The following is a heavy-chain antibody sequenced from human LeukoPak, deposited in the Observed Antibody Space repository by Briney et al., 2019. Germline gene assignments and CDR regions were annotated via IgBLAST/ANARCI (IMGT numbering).Heavy chain of an antibody. J-gene: IGHJ4*02. CDR1: GFTFDDYA. Sequence: TGGSLRLSCAASGFTFDDYAMHWVRQAPGKGLEWVSGISWNSGSIGYADSVKGRFTISRDNAKNSLYLQMSSLRAEDTALYYCAKGSSIFGVVIIADYFDYWGQGTLVTVSS. CDR2: ISWNSGSI. D-gene: IGHD3-3*01. V-gene: IGHV3-9*01. CDR3: AKGSSIFGVVIIADYFDY.